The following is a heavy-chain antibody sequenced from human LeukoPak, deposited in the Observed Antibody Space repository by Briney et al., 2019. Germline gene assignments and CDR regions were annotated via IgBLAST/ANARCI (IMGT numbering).Heavy chain of an antibody. CDR2: ISRGSSTI. D-gene: IGHD1-26*01. J-gene: IGHJ4*02. V-gene: IGHV3-48*02. Sequence: GRSPRLSCAASGFNFSPYSMNWVREAPGKGLEWVSYISRGSSTIHYADSVKSRFTISRDNAKNSLYLQMNSLRDEDTAVYYCSGGSFYDYWGQGALVTVSS. CDR3: SGGSFYDY. CDR1: GFNFSPYS.